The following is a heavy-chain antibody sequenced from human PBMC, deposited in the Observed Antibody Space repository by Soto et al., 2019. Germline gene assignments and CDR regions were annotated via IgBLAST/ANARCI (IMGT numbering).Heavy chain of an antibody. CDR3: AATRGYSPPFDS. V-gene: IGHV1-46*01. Sequence: QVQLVQSGAEVKKPGASAKVSCKASEYSFTSYYMHWVRRAPGQGLEWMGMIDPSGDNTGYPQKFQGRVTRTSDTSTSTVYMELSSLRSEDTAMYYCAATRGYSPPFDSWGQGTRVTVS. J-gene: IGHJ4*02. CDR1: EYSFTSYY. CDR2: IDPSGDNT. D-gene: IGHD3-22*01.